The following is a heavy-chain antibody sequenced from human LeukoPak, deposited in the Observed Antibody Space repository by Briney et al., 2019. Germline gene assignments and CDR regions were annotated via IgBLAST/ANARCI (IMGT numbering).Heavy chain of an antibody. V-gene: IGHV3-11*06. CDR1: GFTFSDYY. CDR2: ISGSSGYT. D-gene: IGHD1-1*01. CDR3: ARGTGTTAYFDY. J-gene: IGHJ4*02. Sequence: KPGGSLRLSCEASGFTFSDYYMSWVRQAPGKGPEWVSYISGSSGYTKYADSVKGRFTISRDNAKNSLYLQVNSLRAEDTAVYYCARGTGTTAYFDYWGQGTPVTVSS.